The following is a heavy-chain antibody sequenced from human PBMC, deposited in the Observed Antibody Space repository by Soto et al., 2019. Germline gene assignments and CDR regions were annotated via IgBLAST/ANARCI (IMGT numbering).Heavy chain of an antibody. V-gene: IGHV3-11*01. Sequence: QVQLVESGGGLVKPGGSLRLSCAASGFTFSDYYMSWIRQAPGKGLEWASYISSSGSTIYYADSVKGRFTISRDNAKNSLYLQMNSLRAEDTAVYYCARDLPRGYSGYETGGYFDYWGQGTLVTVSS. CDR1: GFTFSDYY. J-gene: IGHJ4*02. D-gene: IGHD5-12*01. CDR3: ARDLPRGYSGYETGGYFDY. CDR2: ISSSGSTI.